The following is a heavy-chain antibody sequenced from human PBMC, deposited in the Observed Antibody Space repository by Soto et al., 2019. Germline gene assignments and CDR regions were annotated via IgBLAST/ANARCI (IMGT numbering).Heavy chain of an antibody. CDR3: GRALRHTAMVYPWFDP. CDR1: GASVSSGAYY. D-gene: IGHD5-18*01. J-gene: IGHJ5*02. CDR2: IYESGYT. Sequence: SLTCTVSGASVSSGAYYWGWVRQRPGRGLEWIGYIYESGYTYYNTSLKSRLTISLDRSNNQFSLGLTSVTAADTAVYYCGRALRHTAMVYPWFDPWGQGTLVTVSS. V-gene: IGHV4-31*03.